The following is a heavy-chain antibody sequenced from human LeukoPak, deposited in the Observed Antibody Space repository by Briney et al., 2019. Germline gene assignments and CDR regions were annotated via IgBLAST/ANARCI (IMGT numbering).Heavy chain of an antibody. V-gene: IGHV5-51*01. CDR3: ARQNYYDSSGYYKPFDY. Sequence: GESLKISCRGSGYSFTSYWIGWVRQMPGKGLEWMGIIYPGDSDTRYSPSFQGQVTISADKSISTAYLQWSSLKASDTAMYYCARQNYYDSSGYYKPFDYWGQGTLVTVSS. J-gene: IGHJ4*02. CDR1: GYSFTSYW. D-gene: IGHD3-22*01. CDR2: IYPGDSDT.